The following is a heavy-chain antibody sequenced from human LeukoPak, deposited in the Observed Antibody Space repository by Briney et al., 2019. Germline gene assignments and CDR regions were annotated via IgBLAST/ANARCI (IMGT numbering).Heavy chain of an antibody. J-gene: IGHJ4*02. CDR1: GFTFSVYA. D-gene: IGHD6-13*01. Sequence: PGGSLRLSCAASGFTFSVYAISWVRQAPGKGLEWVSAISGSGGNTYYADSVKGRSTISRDNSKNTLSLQMNSLRAEDTAVYYCARDGGNSWDYWGQGTLVTVSS. CDR3: ARDGGNSWDY. CDR2: ISGSGGNT. V-gene: IGHV3-23*01.